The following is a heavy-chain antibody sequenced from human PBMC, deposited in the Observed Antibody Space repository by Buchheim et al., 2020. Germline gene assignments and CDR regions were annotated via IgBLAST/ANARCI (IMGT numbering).Heavy chain of an antibody. D-gene: IGHD2-21*02. CDR2: INHSGST. CDR1: GGSFSGYY. J-gene: IGHJ6*02. Sequence: QVQLQQWGAGLLKPSETLSLTCAVSGGSFSGYYWSWIRQPPGKGLEWIGEINHSGSTNYNPSLKSRVTISVDTSKNQFSLKLSSVTAADTAVYYCARGHIVVVTAILGYYYYGMDVWGQGTT. V-gene: IGHV4-34*01. CDR3: ARGHIVVVTAILGYYYYGMDV.